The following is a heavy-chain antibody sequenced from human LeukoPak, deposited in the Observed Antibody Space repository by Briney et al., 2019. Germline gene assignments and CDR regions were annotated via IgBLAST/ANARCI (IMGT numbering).Heavy chain of an antibody. CDR3: ARDQDYYGSGSFFNI. J-gene: IGHJ3*02. D-gene: IGHD3-10*01. V-gene: IGHV1-2*02. CDR1: GYTFTAYS. CDR2: INPNSGGT. Sequence: ASVKVSCKASGYTFTAYSMHWVRQAPGQGLEWMGWINPNSGGTNYAQKFQGRVTMTRDTSITTAYMELSRLRSDDTAVYYCARDQDYYGSGSFFNIWGQGTMVTVSS.